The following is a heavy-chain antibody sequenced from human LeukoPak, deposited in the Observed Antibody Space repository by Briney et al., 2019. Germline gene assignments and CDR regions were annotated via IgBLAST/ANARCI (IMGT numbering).Heavy chain of an antibody. Sequence: SETLSLTCTVSGGSISSSSYYWGWIRQPPGKGLEWIGSIYYSGSTYYNPSLKSRVTISVDTSKNQFSLKLSSVTAADTAVYYCASLYSGYDFGYYYYMDVWGKGTTVTISS. J-gene: IGHJ6*03. D-gene: IGHD5-12*01. CDR1: GGSISSSSYY. V-gene: IGHV4-39*01. CDR3: ASLYSGYDFGYYYYMDV. CDR2: IYYSGST.